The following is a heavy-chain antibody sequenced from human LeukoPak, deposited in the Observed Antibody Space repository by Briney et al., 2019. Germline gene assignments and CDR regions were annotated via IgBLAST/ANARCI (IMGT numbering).Heavy chain of an antibody. Sequence: SETLSLTCTVSGYSISSGYYWGWIRQPPGKGLEWIGSIYHSGSTYYNPSLKSRVTISVDTSKNQFSLKLSSVTAADTAVYYCASFYSSSWYKSKKIDYWGQGTLVTVSS. V-gene: IGHV4-38-2*02. J-gene: IGHJ4*02. CDR3: ASFYSSSWYKSKKIDY. CDR2: IYHSGST. CDR1: GYSISSGYY. D-gene: IGHD6-13*01.